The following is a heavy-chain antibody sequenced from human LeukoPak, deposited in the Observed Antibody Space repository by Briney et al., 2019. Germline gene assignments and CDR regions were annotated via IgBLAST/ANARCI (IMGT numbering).Heavy chain of an antibody. CDR1: GFTFSSYS. D-gene: IGHD6-19*01. Sequence: PGGPLRLSCAASGFTFSSYSMNWVRQAPGKGLEWVSSISSSSSYIYYADSVKGRFTISRDNAKNSLYLQMNSLRAEDTAVYYCARDLSAIAVAGTGFDYWGQGTLVTVSS. V-gene: IGHV3-21*01. J-gene: IGHJ4*02. CDR2: ISSSSSYI. CDR3: ARDLSAIAVAGTGFDY.